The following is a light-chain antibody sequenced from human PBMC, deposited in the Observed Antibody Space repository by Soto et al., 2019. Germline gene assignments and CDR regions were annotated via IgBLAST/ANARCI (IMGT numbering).Light chain of an antibody. J-gene: IGKJ1*01. V-gene: IGKV3-11*01. CDR3: QQRSNWPPSWT. Sequence: EIVLTQSPATLSLSPGERAPLSFGGSQSVSSYLAWYQQKPGQAPRLLIYDASNRATGIPARFSGSGSGTDFTLTISSLEPEDFAVYYCQQRSNWPPSWTFGQGTKVDI. CDR2: DAS. CDR1: QSVSSY.